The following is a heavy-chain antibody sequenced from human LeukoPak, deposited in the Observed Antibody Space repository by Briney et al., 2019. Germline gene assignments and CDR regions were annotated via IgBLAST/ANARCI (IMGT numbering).Heavy chain of an antibody. J-gene: IGHJ4*02. CDR2: INHSGST. V-gene: IGHV4-39*07. CDR1: GVSISSSNSC. D-gene: IGHD3-10*01. Sequence: PSETLSLTCTVSGVSISSSNSCWGWIRQPPGKGLEWIGEINHSGSTNYNPSLKSRVTISVDTSKNQFSLKLSSVTAADTAVYYCARRLWFGELLLDYWGQGTLVTVSS. CDR3: ARRLWFGELLLDY.